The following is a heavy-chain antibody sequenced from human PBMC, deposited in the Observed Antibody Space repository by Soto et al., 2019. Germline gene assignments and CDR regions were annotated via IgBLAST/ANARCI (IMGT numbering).Heavy chain of an antibody. Sequence: QVQLVQSGAEVQKPGSSVTVSCKASGGTFSSYTIIWVRQAPGQGLEWMAGISPIFGTPIYAQKFQDRVTITADDATMTAYMEINRLTSEDTAVYYCARVVVGSRLSLDYWGQGTLVTISS. CDR2: ISPIFGTP. V-gene: IGHV1-69*01. D-gene: IGHD1-26*01. CDR1: GGTFSSYT. CDR3: ARVVVGSRLSLDY. J-gene: IGHJ4*02.